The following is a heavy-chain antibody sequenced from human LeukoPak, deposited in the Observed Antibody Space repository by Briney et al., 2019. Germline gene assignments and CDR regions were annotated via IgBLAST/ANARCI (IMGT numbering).Heavy chain of an antibody. V-gene: IGHV3-48*01. CDR1: GFTFSSYS. Sequence: TGGSLRLSCAASGFTFSSYSMNWVRQAPGKGLEWVSDISSSSSTIYYADSVKGRFTISRDNAKNSLYLEMNSLRAEDTAVYYCARDLGGYSYGSHFDYWGQGTLLTVS. CDR3: ARDLGGYSYGSHFDY. J-gene: IGHJ4*02. CDR2: ISSSSSTI. D-gene: IGHD5-18*01.